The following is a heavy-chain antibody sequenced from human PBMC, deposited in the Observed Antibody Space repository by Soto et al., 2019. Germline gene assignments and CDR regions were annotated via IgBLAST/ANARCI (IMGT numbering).Heavy chain of an antibody. Sequence: GGSLRLSCAASGFAFSSYAMSWVRQAPGKGLEWVSAISGSGGSTYYADSVKGRFTISRDNSKNTLYLQMNSLRAEDTAVYYCASDRYYYDSSGYPIAFDIWGQGTMVTVSS. CDR2: ISGSGGST. J-gene: IGHJ3*02. CDR1: GFAFSSYA. D-gene: IGHD3-22*01. CDR3: ASDRYYYDSSGYPIAFDI. V-gene: IGHV3-23*01.